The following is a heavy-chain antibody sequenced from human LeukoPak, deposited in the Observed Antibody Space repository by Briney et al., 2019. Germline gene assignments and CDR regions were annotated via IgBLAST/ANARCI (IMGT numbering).Heavy chain of an antibody. J-gene: IGHJ6*02. V-gene: IGHV3-72*01. CDR3: ARLTAVASKGNYYYSMDV. Sequence: GGSLRLSCAASGFTFSDHHMEWVRQAPGKGLEWVGRISNKANSYTTEYAASVKGRFTISRDDSKNSLYLQLNSLKTEDTAVYFRARLTAVASKGNYYYSMDVWGQGTAVTVSS. CDR1: GFTFSDHH. CDR2: ISNKANSYTT. D-gene: IGHD2-2*01.